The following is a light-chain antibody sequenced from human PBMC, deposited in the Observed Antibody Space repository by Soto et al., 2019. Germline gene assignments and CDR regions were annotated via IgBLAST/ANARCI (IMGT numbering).Light chain of an antibody. CDR2: LAS. J-gene: IGKJ1*01. Sequence: EIVVTQSPCTLSLSPGERATLSCRASQSVSSSYLAWYQQKPGQAPRLLIYLASSRATGIPDRFSGSGSGTDFTLTISRLEPEDFAVYYCQQYGSSPPWTFGQGTKVDIK. CDR1: QSVSSSY. CDR3: QQYGSSPPWT. V-gene: IGKV3-20*01.